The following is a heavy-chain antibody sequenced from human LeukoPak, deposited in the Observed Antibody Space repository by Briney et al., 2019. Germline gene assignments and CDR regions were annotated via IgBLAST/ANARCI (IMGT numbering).Heavy chain of an antibody. Sequence: KPGGSLRLSCAASGFTFSSYTMNWVRQAPGKGLEWVSSIAGSSGYISYADSVKGRFTISRDNAKKSLYLQMTSLTAEDTAVYYRARDRGAYCGGDCYLGFDYWGRGTLVTVSS. CDR2: IAGSSGYI. CDR3: ARDRGAYCGGDCYLGFDY. CDR1: GFTFSSYT. V-gene: IGHV3-21*01. J-gene: IGHJ4*01. D-gene: IGHD2-21*02.